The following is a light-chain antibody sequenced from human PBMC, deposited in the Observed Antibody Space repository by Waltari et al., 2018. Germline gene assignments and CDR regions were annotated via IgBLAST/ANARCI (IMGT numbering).Light chain of an antibody. CDR1: NIGSKS. J-gene: IGLJ3*02. CDR3: QVWDSSSDHPRV. CDR2: YDS. Sequence: SYVLTQPPSVSVAPGKTARITCGGNNIGSKSVHWSQQKPGQAPVLVIYYDSDRPSGIPERFSGSNSGNTATLTISRVEAGDEADYYCQVWDSSSDHPRVFGGGTKLTVL. V-gene: IGLV3-21*04.